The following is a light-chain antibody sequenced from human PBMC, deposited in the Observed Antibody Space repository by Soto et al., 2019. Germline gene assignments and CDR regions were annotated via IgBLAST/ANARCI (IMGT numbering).Light chain of an antibody. CDR2: GVT. V-gene: IGLV2-14*01. Sequence: QSALTQPASVSGSPGQSITISCIGTNSDIGGYNYVSWYRHHPGKAPKLMIYGVTNRPSGVSNRFSGSKSGNTASLTISGLQDEDEADYYCSSYTSITIVVFGGGTKLTVL. J-gene: IGLJ2*01. CDR3: SSYTSITIVV. CDR1: NSDIGGYNY.